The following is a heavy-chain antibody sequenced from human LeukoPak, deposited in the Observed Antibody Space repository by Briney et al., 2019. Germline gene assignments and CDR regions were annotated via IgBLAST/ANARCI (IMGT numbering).Heavy chain of an antibody. J-gene: IGHJ5*02. CDR1: GFTFDDYA. CDR2: ISWNSGSI. D-gene: IGHD1-7*01. V-gene: IGHV3-9*01. CDR3: ASSPWYNWSYIP. Sequence: GGSLRLSCAASGFTFDDYAMHWVRQAPGKGLEWISGISWNSGSIGYVDSVKGRFTISRDNAKNSLYLQMNSLRAEDTALYYCASSPWYNWSYIPWSQGTLVTVSS.